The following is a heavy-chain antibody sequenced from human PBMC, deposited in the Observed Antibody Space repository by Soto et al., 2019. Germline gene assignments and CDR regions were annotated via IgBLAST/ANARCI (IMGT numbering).Heavy chain of an antibody. J-gene: IGHJ3*02. CDR1: GVTFKTES. V-gene: IGHV1-69*13. D-gene: IGHD4-17*01. CDR3: ARGHEYGGNSDAFDI. CDR2: ILPVFDTT. Sequence: QVRLVQSGADVKKPGSSVKVSCKYSGVTFKTESINWLRQAPGQGLEWMGNILPVFDTTDYAPKFQGRVTITADQATTTAYMELSSLTSQDTALYFCARGHEYGGNSDAFDIWGQGTMVTVSS.